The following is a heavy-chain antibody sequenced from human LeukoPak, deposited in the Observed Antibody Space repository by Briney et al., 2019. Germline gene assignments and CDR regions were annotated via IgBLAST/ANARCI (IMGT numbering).Heavy chain of an antibody. CDR2: IYYSGST. CDR3: ARHVNDFWSGYYTTFDY. Sequence: SETLSLTCTVSGGSISSSSYYWGCIRQPPGKGLEWIGSIYYSGSTYYNPSLKSRVTISVDTSKNQFSLKLSSVTAADTAVYYCARHVNDFWSGYYTTFDYWGQGTLVTVSS. J-gene: IGHJ4*02. D-gene: IGHD3-3*01. CDR1: GGSISSSSYY. V-gene: IGHV4-39*01.